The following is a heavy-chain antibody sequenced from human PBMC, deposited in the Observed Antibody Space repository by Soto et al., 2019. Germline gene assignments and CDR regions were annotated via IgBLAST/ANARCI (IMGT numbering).Heavy chain of an antibody. D-gene: IGHD3-22*01. V-gene: IGHV4-4*07. CDR3: ARDIRYYDSSGYYFISDY. CDR2: IYTSGST. CDR1: GGSISSYY. Sequence: NPSETLSLTCTVSGGSISSYYWSWIRQPAGKGLEWIGRIYTSGSTNYNPSLKSRVTMSVDTSKNQFSLKLSSVTAADTAVYYCARDIRYYDSSGYYFISDYWGQGTLVTVSS. J-gene: IGHJ4*02.